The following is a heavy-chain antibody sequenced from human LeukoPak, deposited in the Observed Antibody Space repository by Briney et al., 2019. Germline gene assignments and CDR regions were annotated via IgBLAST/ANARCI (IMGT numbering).Heavy chain of an antibody. Sequence: PGGSLRLSCAASGFTFSDYYMSWIRQAPGKGLEWVSYISSSGSTIYYADSVKGRFTISKDNAKNSLYLQMNSLRAEDTAVYYCARDGYGENYYYYGMDVWGQGTTVTVSS. CDR2: ISSSGSTI. D-gene: IGHD4-17*01. CDR3: ARDGYGENYYYYGMDV. CDR1: GFTFSDYY. V-gene: IGHV3-11*01. J-gene: IGHJ6*02.